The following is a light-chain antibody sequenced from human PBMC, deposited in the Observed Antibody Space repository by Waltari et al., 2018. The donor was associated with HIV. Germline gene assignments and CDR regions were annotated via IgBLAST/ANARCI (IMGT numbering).Light chain of an antibody. CDR2: RDK. J-gene: IGLJ3*02. CDR1: ALPTQY. Sequence: SYELTQPPSASVSPGQPARSPCSGGALPTQYDFWYQQRPGHAPVMVIYRDKERPSGIPDLFSGSSAGTTVTLTISGVQAEDEADYYCQSADSTGTYWVFGGGTKLTVL. CDR3: QSADSTGTYWV. V-gene: IGLV3-25*03.